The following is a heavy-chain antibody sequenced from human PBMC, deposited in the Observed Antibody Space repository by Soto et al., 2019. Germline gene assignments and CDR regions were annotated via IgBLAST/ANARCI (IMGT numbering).Heavy chain of an antibody. CDR3: AKEKSVTNSGYDAFDI. CDR1: GFTFSSYE. Sequence: EVQLVESGGGLVQPGGSLRLSCAASGFTFSSYEMDWVRQAPGKGPEWVAYINSGGSSIYYGDSVKGRFTISSDNAKNSLYLQMNSLRAEDTAVYYCAKEKSVTNSGYDAFDIWGQGTMVTVS. CDR2: INSGGSSI. D-gene: IGHD6-25*01. J-gene: IGHJ3*02. V-gene: IGHV3-48*03.